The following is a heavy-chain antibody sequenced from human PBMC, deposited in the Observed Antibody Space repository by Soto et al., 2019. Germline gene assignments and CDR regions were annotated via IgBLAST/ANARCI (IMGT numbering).Heavy chain of an antibody. CDR2: MNPNSGNT. J-gene: IGHJ6*03. V-gene: IGHV1-8*01. CDR3: ARGLIAGGYYYYMDV. Sequence: ASVKVYCKASGYTFTSYDINWVRQATGQGLEWMGWMNPNSGNTGYAQKFQGRVTMTRNTSISTAYMELSSLRSEDTAVYYCARGLIAGGYYYYMDVWGKGTTVTVSS. CDR1: GYTFTSYD. D-gene: IGHD1-26*01.